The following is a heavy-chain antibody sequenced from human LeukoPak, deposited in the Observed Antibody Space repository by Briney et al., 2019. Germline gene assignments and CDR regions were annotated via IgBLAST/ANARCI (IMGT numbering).Heavy chain of an antibody. V-gene: IGHV4-59*11. Sequence: SETLSPTCTVSGGSITTHYWSWIRQPPGKGLEWIAYLRDSVTTKDTPSLKSRVTLSADTSKNQYFLRLTSVTAADTAVYYCATIKRGDIFGYFDFWGQGILVTVSS. D-gene: IGHD5-18*01. CDR3: ATIKRGDIFGYFDF. CDR1: GGSITTHY. J-gene: IGHJ4*02. CDR2: LRDSVTT.